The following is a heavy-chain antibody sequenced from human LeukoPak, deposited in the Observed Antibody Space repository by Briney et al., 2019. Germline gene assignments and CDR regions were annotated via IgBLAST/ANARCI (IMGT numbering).Heavy chain of an antibody. Sequence: GGSLRLSCAASGFKFSGYDMHWVRQAPGKGLEWVTFIQFDGNVKNYTDSVKGRFTISRDSSKNSLYLQMNSLRPEDTAVYFCARGGTSATRLPNWFDPWGQGALVTVSS. CDR3: ARGGTSATRLPNWFDP. CDR1: GFKFSGYD. J-gene: IGHJ5*02. CDR2: IQFDGNVK. V-gene: IGHV3-30*02. D-gene: IGHD6-6*01.